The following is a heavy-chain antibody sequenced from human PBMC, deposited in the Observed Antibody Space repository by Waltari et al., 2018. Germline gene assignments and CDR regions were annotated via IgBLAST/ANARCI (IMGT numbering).Heavy chain of an antibody. D-gene: IGHD1-1*01. CDR3: ATARRTGSDYYYYGMDV. CDR2: FDPEERET. Sequence: QVQLVQSGAEVKKPGASVKVSCKVSGYTLTELSMHWVRQAPGKGLEWMGGFDPEERETTYAHKFQGRVTMTEDKSTDTAYMELSSRRSEDTAVYYCATARRTGSDYYYYGMDVWGQGTTVTVSS. V-gene: IGHV1-24*01. J-gene: IGHJ6*02. CDR1: GYTLTELS.